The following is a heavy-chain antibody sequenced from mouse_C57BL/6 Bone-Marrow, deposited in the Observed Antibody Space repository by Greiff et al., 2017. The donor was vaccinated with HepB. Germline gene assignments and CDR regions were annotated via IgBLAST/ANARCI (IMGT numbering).Heavy chain of an antibody. V-gene: IGHV1-64*01. CDR3: AREPDGYYPFNY. D-gene: IGHD2-3*01. CDR2: IHPNSGST. CDR1: GYTFTSYW. Sequence: QVHVKPPGAELVKPGASVKLSCKASGYTFTSYWMHWVKQRPGQGLEWIGMIHPNSGSTNYHEKFKSKATVTVDKSSSTAYMQLSSLTSEDSAVYYCAREPDGYYPFNYWGQGTTLTVSS. J-gene: IGHJ2*01.